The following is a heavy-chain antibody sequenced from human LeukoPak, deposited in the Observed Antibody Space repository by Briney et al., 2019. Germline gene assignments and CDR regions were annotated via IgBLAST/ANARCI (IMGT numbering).Heavy chain of an antibody. D-gene: IGHD1-14*01. CDR2: INPDGSGP. V-gene: IGHV3-74*01. CDR3: ARPTTTLEY. Sequence: PGGSLRLSCATSGFTFTSYWMHWVRQAPGKGLVWVSRINPDGSGPIYADSVKGRFTISRDNAKNTLYLQMNSLRDEHTAEYFCARPTTTLEYWGQGTLVTVSS. CDR1: GFTFTSYW. J-gene: IGHJ4*02.